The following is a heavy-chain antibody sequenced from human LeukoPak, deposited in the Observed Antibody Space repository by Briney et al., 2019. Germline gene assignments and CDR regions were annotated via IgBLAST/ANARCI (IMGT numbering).Heavy chain of an antibody. J-gene: IGHJ6*02. CDR2: ISWNSGSI. D-gene: IGHD6-13*01. Sequence: GGSLRLSCAASGFTFDDYAMHWVRQAPGKGLEWVSGISWNSGSIGYADSVKGRFTISRDNAKNSLYLQMNSLRAEDTALYYCAKDMSDSFIAAAGRGYYYGMDVWGQGTTVTVSS. V-gene: IGHV3-9*01. CDR3: AKDMSDSFIAAAGRGYYYGMDV. CDR1: GFTFDDYA.